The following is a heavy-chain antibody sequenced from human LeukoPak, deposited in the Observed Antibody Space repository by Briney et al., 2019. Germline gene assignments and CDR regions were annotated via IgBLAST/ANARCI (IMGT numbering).Heavy chain of an antibody. Sequence: GVSLRLSCAASGFTFDDYAMHWVRQAPGKGLEWVSGISWNSGSIGYADSVKGRFTISRDNAKNSLYLQMNSLRAEDTALYYCAKDISYDILTGYPDYWGQGTLVTVSS. V-gene: IGHV3-9*01. CDR2: ISWNSGSI. CDR3: AKDISYDILTGYPDY. J-gene: IGHJ4*02. CDR1: GFTFDDYA. D-gene: IGHD3-9*01.